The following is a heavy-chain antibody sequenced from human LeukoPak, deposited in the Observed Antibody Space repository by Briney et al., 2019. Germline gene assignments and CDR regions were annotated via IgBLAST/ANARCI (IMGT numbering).Heavy chain of an antibody. CDR2: VKSKIDGGTT. Sequence: GGSLRLSCAASGFTFSNAWMNWVRQAPGKGLEWVGRVKSKIDGGTTDYAAPVKGRFTISRDDSKNTLYLQMNSLKTEDTAAYYCTIGYCSGGSCYGYYFDYWGQGTLVTVSS. J-gene: IGHJ4*02. V-gene: IGHV3-15*01. CDR3: TIGYCSGGSCYGYYFDY. D-gene: IGHD2-15*01. CDR1: GFTFSNAW.